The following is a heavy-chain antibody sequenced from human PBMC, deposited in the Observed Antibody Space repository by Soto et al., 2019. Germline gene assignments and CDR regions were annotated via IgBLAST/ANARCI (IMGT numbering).Heavy chain of an antibody. Sequence: PGGSLRLSCSASGFTFSTYAMHWVRQAPGKGLEYISGISSNGGRTYYADSVKGRFTNSRDNSKNTLYLQLSSLRAEDTAVYYCVRDSGSFGSSYFDNWGLGTVVTVSS. J-gene: IGHJ4*02. CDR2: ISSNGGRT. CDR3: VRDSGSFGSSYFDN. V-gene: IGHV3-64D*06. D-gene: IGHD1-26*01. CDR1: GFTFSTYA.